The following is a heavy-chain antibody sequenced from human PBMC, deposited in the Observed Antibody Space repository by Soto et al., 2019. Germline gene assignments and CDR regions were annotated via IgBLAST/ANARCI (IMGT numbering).Heavy chain of an antibody. CDR3: AKLRYFDWSSSFYYGMDV. CDR1: GGTFSSYA. V-gene: IGHV1-69*01. CDR2: IIPILGTA. Sequence: QVQLVQSGAAVKKPGSSVKVSCKASGGTFSSYAISWVRQAPGQGLEWMGGIIPILGTANYAQKFQGRVTITADEFTSTAYMELSSLRSEDTAVYYCAKLRYFDWSSSFYYGMDVWGQGTTVTVSS. J-gene: IGHJ6*02. D-gene: IGHD3-9*01.